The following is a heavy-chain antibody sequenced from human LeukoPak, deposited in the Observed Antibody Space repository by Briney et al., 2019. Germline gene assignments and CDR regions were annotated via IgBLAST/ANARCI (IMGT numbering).Heavy chain of an antibody. CDR2: INPSGGST. CDR3: AEDSSGYFDAFDI. J-gene: IGHJ3*02. D-gene: IGHD3-22*01. V-gene: IGHV1-46*01. CDR1: GYTFTSYY. Sequence: ASVKVSCKASGYTFTSYYMHWVRQAPGQGLEWMGIINPSGGSTSYAQKFQGRVTMTRDMSTSTVYMELSSLRSEDTAVYYCAEDSSGYFDAFDIWGQGTMVTVPS.